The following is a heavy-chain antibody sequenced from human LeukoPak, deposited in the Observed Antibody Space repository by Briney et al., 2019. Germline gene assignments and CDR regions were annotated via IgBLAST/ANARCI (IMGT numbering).Heavy chain of an antibody. CDR1: GDSISTYY. V-gene: IGHV4-30-4*01. Sequence: PSETLSLTCTVSGDSISTYYWSWIRQPPGKGLEWIGYIYYSGSTYYNPSLKSRVTISVDTSKNQFSLKLSSVTAADTAVYYCARGYCSSTSCYLLHYYYYGMDVWGQGTTVTVSS. CDR3: ARGYCSSTSCYLLHYYYYGMDV. J-gene: IGHJ6*02. CDR2: IYYSGST. D-gene: IGHD2-2*01.